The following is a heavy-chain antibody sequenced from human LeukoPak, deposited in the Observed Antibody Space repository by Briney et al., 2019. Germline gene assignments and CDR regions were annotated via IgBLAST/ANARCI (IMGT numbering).Heavy chain of an antibody. CDR2: ISSSGSTI. CDR1: GFTFSNYE. D-gene: IGHD6-19*01. Sequence: PGGSLRLSCAASGFTFSNYEMNWVRQAPGKGLEWLSYISSSGSTIYYADSVKGRFTISRDNSKNSLYLQMNSLRVEDTAVYYCARARGSGWYSDYWGQGTLVTVSS. V-gene: IGHV3-48*03. J-gene: IGHJ4*02. CDR3: ARARGSGWYSDY.